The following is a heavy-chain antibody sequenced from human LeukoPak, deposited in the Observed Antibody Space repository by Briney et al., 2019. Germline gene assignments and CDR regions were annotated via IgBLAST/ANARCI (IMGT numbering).Heavy chain of an antibody. D-gene: IGHD3-16*02. CDR2: INHSGST. CDR1: GGSFSGYY. J-gene: IGHJ5*02. CDR3: ARGRRITFGGVIVIPFGSNWFDP. V-gene: IGHV4-34*01. Sequence: PSETLSLTCAVYGGSFSGYYWSWIRQPPGKGLEWIGEINHSGSTNYNPSLKSRVTISVDTSKNQFSLKLSSVTAADTAVYYCARGRRITFGGVIVIPFGSNWFDPWGQGTLVTVSS.